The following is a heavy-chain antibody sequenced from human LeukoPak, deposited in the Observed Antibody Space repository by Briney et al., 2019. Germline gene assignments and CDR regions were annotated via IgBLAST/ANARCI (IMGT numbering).Heavy chain of an antibody. CDR2: ISNTSTTI. CDR1: GFTFSSYS. V-gene: IGHV3-48*01. Sequence: GGSLRLSCAASGFTFSSYSMNWVRQAPGKGLEWVSYISNTSTTIHYADSMKGRFTISRDNAKNSLYLQMNSLRAEDTAVYYCARGTDYWGQGTLVTVSS. CDR3: ARGTDY. J-gene: IGHJ4*02.